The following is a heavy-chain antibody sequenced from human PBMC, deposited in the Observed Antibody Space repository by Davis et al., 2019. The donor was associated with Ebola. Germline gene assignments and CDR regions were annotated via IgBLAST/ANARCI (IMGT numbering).Heavy chain of an antibody. CDR3: AREGGGYFDGFDAFDI. Sequence: GESLKISCAASGFTFSSYEMNWVRQAPGKGLEWVSYISSSGSTIYYADSVKGRFTISRDNAKNSLYLQMNSLRAEDTAVYYCAREGGGYFDGFDAFDIWGQGTMVTVSS. CDR2: ISSSGSTI. CDR1: GFTFSSYE. J-gene: IGHJ3*02. V-gene: IGHV3-48*03. D-gene: IGHD3-9*01.